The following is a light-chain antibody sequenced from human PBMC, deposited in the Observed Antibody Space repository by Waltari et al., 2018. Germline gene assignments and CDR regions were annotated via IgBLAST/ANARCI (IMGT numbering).Light chain of an antibody. CDR3: QKYNSYPWT. V-gene: IGKV1-5*03. J-gene: IGKJ1*01. CDR2: KAS. CDR1: QSVSNW. Sequence: DIQMTQSPSTLSASVGDRVTITCRASQSVSNWLAWYQQKPGRAPNLLIYKASSLEGGVPSRFSGSGSGTEFTLTISSLQPDDFATYYCQKYNSYPWTFGQGTKVEIK.